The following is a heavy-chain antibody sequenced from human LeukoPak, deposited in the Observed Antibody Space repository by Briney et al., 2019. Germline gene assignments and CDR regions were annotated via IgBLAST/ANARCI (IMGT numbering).Heavy chain of an antibody. CDR2: ISGSGNAK. Sequence: GGSLRLSCAASGFSFSSYSMNWVRQAPGKGLEWVSYISGSGNAKHYTDSVKGRFTTSRDNAKNALYPQMNSLRAEDTAVYFCARDYVYAFDYWGQGTLVTVSS. V-gene: IGHV3-48*01. J-gene: IGHJ4*02. CDR1: GFSFSSYS. CDR3: ARDYVYAFDY. D-gene: IGHD2/OR15-2a*01.